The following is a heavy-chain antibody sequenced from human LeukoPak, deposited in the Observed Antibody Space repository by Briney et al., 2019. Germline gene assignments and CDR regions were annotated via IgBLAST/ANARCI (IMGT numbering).Heavy chain of an antibody. D-gene: IGHD3-22*01. J-gene: IGHJ6*03. CDR2: IYYSGST. CDR1: GYSISSYY. V-gene: IGHV4-59*01. Sequence: SETLSLTCTVSGYSISSYYWSWIRQPPGKGLEWIGYIYYSGSTYYNPSLRSRVTISVDTSKNQFSLKLSSVTAADTAVYYCARSSEGRYYYDSSGFSYYYYYMDVWGKGTTVTISS. CDR3: ARSSEGRYYYDSSGFSYYYYYMDV.